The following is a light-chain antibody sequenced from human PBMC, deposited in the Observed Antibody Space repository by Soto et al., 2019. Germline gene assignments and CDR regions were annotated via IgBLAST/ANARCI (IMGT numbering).Light chain of an antibody. CDR2: IAS. Sequence: EIVLTQSPDTLSLSPGERATLSCRASQSVSGSNLAWYQHKPGQGPRLLSYIASRRATGIPDRFSGSGSGTEFTLTISRLETEDFAVYYCQQHGSGPWTFGQGTKVEIK. CDR3: QQHGSGPWT. V-gene: IGKV3-20*01. J-gene: IGKJ1*01. CDR1: QSVSGSN.